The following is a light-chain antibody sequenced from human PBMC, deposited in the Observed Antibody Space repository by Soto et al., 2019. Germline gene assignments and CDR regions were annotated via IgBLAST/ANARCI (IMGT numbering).Light chain of an antibody. CDR1: QDISNY. CDR2: DAS. CDR3: QQANSFPIT. J-gene: IGKJ5*01. Sequence: DIQMTQSPSSLSASVGDRVTITCPASQDISNYLNWYQQKPGKAPKLLIYDASNLETGVPSRFSGSGSGTDFTFTISSLQPEDIAIYFCQQANSFPITFGQGTRLEI. V-gene: IGKV1-33*01.